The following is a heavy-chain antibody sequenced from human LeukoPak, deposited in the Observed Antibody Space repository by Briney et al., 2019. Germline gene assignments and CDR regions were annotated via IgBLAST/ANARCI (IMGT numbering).Heavy chain of an antibody. Sequence: SETLSLTCTVSGGSISSGDYYWSWIRQPPGKGLEWIGYIYYSGSTYYNPSLKSRVTISVDTSKNQFSLKLSSVTAADTAVYYCAREGLDYGDYKNRDYWGQGTLVTVSS. CDR1: GGSISSGDYY. D-gene: IGHD4-17*01. CDR3: AREGLDYGDYKNRDY. V-gene: IGHV4-30-4*01. J-gene: IGHJ4*02. CDR2: IYYSGST.